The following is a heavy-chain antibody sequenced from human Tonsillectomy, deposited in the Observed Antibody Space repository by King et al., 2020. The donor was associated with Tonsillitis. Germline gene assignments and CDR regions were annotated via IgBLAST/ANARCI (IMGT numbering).Heavy chain of an antibody. J-gene: IGHJ1*01. D-gene: IGHD2-2*01. CDR1: GFTFDNHW. CDR2: IKQDGGAR. Sequence: VQLVESGGGLVQPGGSLRLSCEASGFTFDNHWMSWVRQTPGKGLEWLANIKQDGGARFYVDSAKGRFTISRDNAKNSLYLQMHSLRAEDTAVYYCARVSCSRTNSAAGIFFQNWGQGTLVTVTS. V-gene: IGHV3-7*03. CDR3: ARVSCSRTNSAAGIFFQN.